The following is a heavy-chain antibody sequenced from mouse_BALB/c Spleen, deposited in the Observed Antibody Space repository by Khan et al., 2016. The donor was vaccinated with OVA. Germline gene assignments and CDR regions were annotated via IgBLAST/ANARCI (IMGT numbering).Heavy chain of an antibody. D-gene: IGHD1-2*01. CDR1: GYTFTSNT. Sequence: QVQLQQSGAEPARPGASVKMSCTASGYTFTSNTMHWIKQRPGQGLEWIGYINPRSGYTNYNQKFNDKATLTADKSSSTACMQLSSLTSEDSAVYYCARRTTAYAMDYWGQGTSVTVSS. CDR2: INPRSGYT. V-gene: IGHV1-4*01. CDR3: ARRTTAYAMDY. J-gene: IGHJ4*01.